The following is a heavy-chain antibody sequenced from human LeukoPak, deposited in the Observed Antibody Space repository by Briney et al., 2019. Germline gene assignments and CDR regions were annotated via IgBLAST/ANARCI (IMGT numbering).Heavy chain of an antibody. D-gene: IGHD3-22*01. V-gene: IGHV4-59*12. CDR1: SGSISSYN. Sequence: SSETLSLTCTVSSGSISSYNWSWIRQPPGKGLEWIGYIHYSGSTNYNPSLKSRVSISVETSKNQFSLKLSSVTAADTAVYYCAGGYYYAYYYYYMDVWGKGTTVTITS. J-gene: IGHJ6*03. CDR3: AGGYYYAYYYYYMDV. CDR2: IHYSGST.